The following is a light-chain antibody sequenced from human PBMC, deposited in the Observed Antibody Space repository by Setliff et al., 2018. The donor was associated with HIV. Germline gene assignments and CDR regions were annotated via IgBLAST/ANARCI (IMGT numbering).Light chain of an antibody. CDR3: SSYAGSNKSV. J-gene: IGLJ1*01. CDR1: SSDIGRYNL. Sequence: QSALTQPASVSGSPGQSITISCTGTSSDIGRYNLVSWYQQYPGKAPKLMIYEVSKRPSGVPDRFSGSKSGNTASLTVSGLQPEDDADYYCSSYAGSNKSVFGTGTKVTVL. V-gene: IGLV2-8*01. CDR2: EVS.